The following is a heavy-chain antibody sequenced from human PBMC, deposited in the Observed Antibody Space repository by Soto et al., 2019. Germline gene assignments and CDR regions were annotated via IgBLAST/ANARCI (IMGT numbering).Heavy chain of an antibody. CDR2: VSPYNGNT. J-gene: IGHJ6*02. CDR1: GYTFSTYG. Sequence: GASVKVSCKVFGYTFSTYGLSWVRQAPGQGLEWMGWVSPYNGNTYYAPGLQGRVTMTTDTSTNTAYMSLRSLRSDDTAIYYCVRGGILEANRPYYYYGLDVWRQRTPVTVSS. CDR3: VRGGILEANRPYYYYGLDV. V-gene: IGHV1-18*01. D-gene: IGHD1-1*01.